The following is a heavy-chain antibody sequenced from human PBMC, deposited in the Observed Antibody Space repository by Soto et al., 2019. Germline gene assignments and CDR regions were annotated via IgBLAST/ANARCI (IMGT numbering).Heavy chain of an antibody. V-gene: IGHV3-30*03. CDR1: GFTFSSYG. J-gene: IGHJ4*02. D-gene: IGHD2-2*01. CDR3: AAVPDAMPYHVPFDY. Sequence: GGSLRLSCAASGFTFSSYGMHWVRQAPGKGLEWVAVISYDGSNKYYADSVKGRFTISSDNSKNTLYLQMNSLRAEDTAVYYCAAVPDAMPYHVPFDYWGQGTLVTVSS. CDR2: ISYDGSNK.